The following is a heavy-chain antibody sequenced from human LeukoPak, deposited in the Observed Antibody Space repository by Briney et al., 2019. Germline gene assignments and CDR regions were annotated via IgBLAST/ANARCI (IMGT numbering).Heavy chain of an antibody. Sequence: SETLSLTCAVYGGSFSGYYWSWIRQPPGKGLDWIGEINHSGSTNYNPSLKSRVTISVDTSKNQLSLKLSSVTAADTAVYYCARDPPLHYYGSGSYNWFDPWGQGTLVTVSS. J-gene: IGHJ5*02. D-gene: IGHD3-10*01. CDR2: INHSGST. CDR1: GGSFSGYY. V-gene: IGHV4-34*01. CDR3: ARDPPLHYYGSGSYNWFDP.